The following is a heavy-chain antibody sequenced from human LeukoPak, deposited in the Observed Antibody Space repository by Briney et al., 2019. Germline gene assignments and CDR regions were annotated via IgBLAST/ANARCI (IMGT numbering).Heavy chain of an antibody. CDR3: ARGGDSSVP. CDR2: INHSGST. D-gene: IGHD3-22*01. Sequence: SETLSLTCAVYGGSFSGYYWSWIGQPPGKGLEWIGEINHSGSTNYNPSLKSRVTISVDTSKNQFSLKLSSVTAADTAVYYCARGGDSSVPWGQGTLVTVSS. V-gene: IGHV4-34*01. J-gene: IGHJ5*02. CDR1: GGSFSGYY.